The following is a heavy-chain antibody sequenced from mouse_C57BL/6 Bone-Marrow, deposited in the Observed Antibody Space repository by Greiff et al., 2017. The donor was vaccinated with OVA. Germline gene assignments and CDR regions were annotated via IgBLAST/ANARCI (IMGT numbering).Heavy chain of an antibody. CDR1: GYAFTNYL. J-gene: IGHJ3*01. Sequence: VKLQESGAELVRPGTSVKVSCKASGYAFTNYLIEWVKQRPGQGLEWIGVINPGSGGTNYNEKFKGKATLTADKSSSTAYMQLSSLTSEDSAVYFCARNYYGTFFAYWGQGTLVTVSA. CDR3: ARNYYGTFFAY. D-gene: IGHD1-1*01. CDR2: INPGSGGT. V-gene: IGHV1-54*01.